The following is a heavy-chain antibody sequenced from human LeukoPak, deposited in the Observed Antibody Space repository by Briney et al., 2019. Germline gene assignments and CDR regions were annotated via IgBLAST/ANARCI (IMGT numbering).Heavy chain of an antibody. CDR2: IIPIFDTT. J-gene: IGHJ5*02. CDR1: GGTFSNYA. CDR3: AREDNNWFDP. Sequence: SVKVSCKASGGTFSNYAIGWVRQAPGQGFEWMGGIIPIFDTTNYAQKFQGRVTITTDESTSTAYMELSSLRSEDTAVYYCAREDNNWFDPWGQGTLVTVSS. V-gene: IGHV1-69*05.